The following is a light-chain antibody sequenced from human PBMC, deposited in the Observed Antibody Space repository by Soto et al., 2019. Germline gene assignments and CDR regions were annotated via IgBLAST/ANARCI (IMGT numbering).Light chain of an antibody. CDR1: QVISTS. J-gene: IGKJ4*01. V-gene: IGKV1-9*01. Sequence: IQLTQSPSSLSASVGDRVTLTCRASQVISTSLAWYQQKPGKAPKLLIYAASTLQGDVPSRFSGSGSGTDFTLTIASLQPEYVATSYCQHDNSYPPTFGGGTKVEIK. CDR3: QHDNSYPPT. CDR2: AAS.